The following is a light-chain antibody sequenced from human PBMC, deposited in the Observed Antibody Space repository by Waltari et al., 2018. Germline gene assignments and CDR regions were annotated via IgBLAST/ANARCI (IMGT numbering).Light chain of an antibody. Sequence: EIVLTQSPGTASLSPGERVTLSCRASQTVGSLSLAWYQQKPGQAPRLVIYRASRRATGIPDRFSGSGSGTDFSLTISRLEPEDFAVYYCQQHGTLPATFGQGTKVEIK. CDR1: QTVGSLS. J-gene: IGKJ1*01. CDR2: RAS. CDR3: QQHGTLPAT. V-gene: IGKV3-20*01.